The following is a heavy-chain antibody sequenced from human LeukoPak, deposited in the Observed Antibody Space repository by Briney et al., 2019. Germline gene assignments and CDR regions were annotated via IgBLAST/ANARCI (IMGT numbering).Heavy chain of an antibody. CDR3: ARWARAYDFWSGYFTYGMDV. Sequence: ASVKVSCKASGYTFTSYGISWVRQAPGQGLEWMGWISAYNGNTNYAQKLQGRVTMTTDTSTSTDYMELKSLRSEDTAVYSCARWARAYDFWSGYFTYGMDVWGQGTAVTVSS. V-gene: IGHV1-18*01. CDR1: GYTFTSYG. CDR2: ISAYNGNT. D-gene: IGHD3-3*01. J-gene: IGHJ6*01.